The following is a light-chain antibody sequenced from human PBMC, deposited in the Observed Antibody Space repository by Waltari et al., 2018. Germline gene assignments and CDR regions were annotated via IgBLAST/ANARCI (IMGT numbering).Light chain of an antibody. J-gene: IGLJ2*01. CDR1: SSDIGGHDY. V-gene: IGLV2-14*01. CDR3: SSYTNSSTVL. Sequence: QSALTQPASVSASPGQSITISCTGTSSDIGGHDYVSWYHQHPGKAPNLIIYEVNNRPAGVSSRFSASKSGNTASLTISGLQAEDEGDYYCSSYTNSSTVLFGGGTKVTVL. CDR2: EVN.